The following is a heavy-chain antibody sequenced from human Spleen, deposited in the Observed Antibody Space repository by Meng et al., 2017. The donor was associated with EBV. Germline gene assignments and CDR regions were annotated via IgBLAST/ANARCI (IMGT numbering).Heavy chain of an antibody. J-gene: IGHJ4*02. CDR1: WFSLSTSGVG. V-gene: IGHV2-5*02. Sequence: IHLNESGSTLVKPHLTLTLTRTVSWFSLSTSGVGVGWIRQHPGKALEWLARIYWDDDKRYSPSLQNRLTITKDTSKNQVVLTMTNMDPVDTATYYCAHIEDFPDYCGQGTLVTVSS. CDR3: AHIEDFPDY. CDR2: IYWDDDK.